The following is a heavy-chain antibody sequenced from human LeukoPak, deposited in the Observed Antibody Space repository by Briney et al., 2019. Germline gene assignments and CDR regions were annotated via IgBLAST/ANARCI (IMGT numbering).Heavy chain of an antibody. CDR3: ARDWCSSTSCPFLPVDY. J-gene: IGHJ4*02. D-gene: IGHD2-2*01. CDR2: ISSSSSYI. Sequence: GGSLRLSCAASGFTFSSYSMNWVRQAPGKGLEWVSSISSSSSYIYYADSVKGRFTISRDNAKNSLYLQMNSLRAEDTAVYYCARDWCSSTSCPFLPVDYWGQGTLVTVSS. CDR1: GFTFSSYS. V-gene: IGHV3-21*01.